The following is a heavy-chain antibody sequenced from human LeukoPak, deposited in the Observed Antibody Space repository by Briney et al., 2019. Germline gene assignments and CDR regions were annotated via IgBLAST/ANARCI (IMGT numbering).Heavy chain of an antibody. J-gene: IGHJ5*02. V-gene: IGHV4-34*01. CDR1: GESLNSYY. D-gene: IGHD1-26*01. CDR2: IYESGTT. CDR3: AGGGGATRLGP. Sequence: SETLSLTCAVYGESLNSYYWSWVRQPPGEGLEWIGEIYESGTTEYNPSLKSRVTISMVPSKQQFPLSLSSVTAADTAVYYCAGGGGATRLGPGARGPPVMVSS.